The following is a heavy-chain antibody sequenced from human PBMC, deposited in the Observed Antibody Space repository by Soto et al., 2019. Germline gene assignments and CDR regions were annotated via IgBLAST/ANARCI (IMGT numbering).Heavy chain of an antibody. V-gene: IGHV4-39*01. CDR1: GGSISSSSYY. D-gene: IGHD3-22*01. CDR2: IYYSGST. J-gene: IGHJ3*02. CDR3: ARPPSYYYDSSGYSYFDI. Sequence: PSETLSLTCTVSGGSISSSSYYWGWIRQPPGKGLEWIGSIYYSGSTYDNPSLKSRVTISVDTSKNQLSLKLSSVTAADTAVYYCARPPSYYYDSSGYSYFDIWGQGTMVT.